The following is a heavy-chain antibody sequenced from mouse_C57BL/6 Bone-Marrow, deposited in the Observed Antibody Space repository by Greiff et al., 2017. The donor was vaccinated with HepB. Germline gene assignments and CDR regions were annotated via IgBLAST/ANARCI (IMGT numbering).Heavy chain of an antibody. J-gene: IGHJ1*03. V-gene: IGHV5-16*01. CDR2: INYDGSST. CDR3: AREAWDWYFDV. D-gene: IGHD4-1*01. Sequence: EVKLVESEGGLVQPGSSMKLSCTASGFTFSDYYMAWVRQVPEKGLEWVANINYDGSSTYYLDSLKSRFIISRDNAKNILYLQMSSLKSEDTATYYCAREAWDWYFDVWGTGTTVTVSS. CDR1: GFTFSDYY.